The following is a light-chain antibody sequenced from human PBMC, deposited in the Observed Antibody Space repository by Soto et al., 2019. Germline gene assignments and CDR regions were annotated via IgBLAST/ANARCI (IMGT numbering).Light chain of an antibody. CDR2: EVS. CDR3: SSFVDTGTYL. V-gene: IGLV2-14*01. J-gene: IGLJ1*01. CDR1: SSDVGGYNY. Sequence: QSVLTQPASVSGSPGQSITISCTGTSSDVGGYNYVSWYQQHPGKAPKLMIYEVSNRPSGVSNRFSGSKSGNTASLTISGLQAEDEADYYCSSFVDTGTYLFGSGTKLTVL.